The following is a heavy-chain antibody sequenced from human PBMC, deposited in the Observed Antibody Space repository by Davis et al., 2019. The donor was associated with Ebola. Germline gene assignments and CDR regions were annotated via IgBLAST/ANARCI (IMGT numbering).Heavy chain of an antibody. J-gene: IGHJ4*02. V-gene: IGHV3-64D*06. CDR1: GFTFSSYA. Sequence: GGSLRLSCSASGFTFSSYAMHWVRQAPGKGLESVSRISTNGENTYYAESVKGRFNISRDNSKDTLYLQMRSLRTEDTAVYYCVKDRFTVVVVHGGFDYWGQGTLVTVSS. CDR2: ISTNGENT. D-gene: IGHD2-15*01. CDR3: VKDRFTVVVVHGGFDY.